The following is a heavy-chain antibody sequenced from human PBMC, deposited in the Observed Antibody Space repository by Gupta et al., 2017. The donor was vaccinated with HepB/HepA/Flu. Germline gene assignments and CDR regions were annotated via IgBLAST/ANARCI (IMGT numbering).Heavy chain of an antibody. CDR2: IYYSGST. CDR3: ARDNWNSFFDY. Sequence: QVQLQESGPGMVKPSQTLSLTCTVSGGSLSSGGSYWSWIRQHPGKGLEWIGYIYYSGSTYYNPSLKSRVTISVDTSKNQFSLKLSSVTAADTAVYYCARDNWNSFFDYWGQGTLVTVSS. J-gene: IGHJ4*02. V-gene: IGHV4-31*03. D-gene: IGHD1-20*01. CDR1: GGSLSSGGSY.